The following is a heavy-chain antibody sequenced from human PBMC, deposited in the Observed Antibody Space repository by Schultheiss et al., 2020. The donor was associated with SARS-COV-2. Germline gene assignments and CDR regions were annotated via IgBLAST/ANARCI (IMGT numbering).Heavy chain of an antibody. J-gene: IGHJ6*02. V-gene: IGHV3-48*03. Sequence: GGSLRLSCAASGFTFSSYEMNWVRQAPGKGLEWVSYISSSGSTIYYADSVKGRFTISRDNAKNSLYLQMNSLRAEDTAVYYCARDNCYYGSGSSYYYYGMDVWGRGTTVTVSS. D-gene: IGHD3-10*01. CDR3: ARDNCYYGSGSSYYYYGMDV. CDR2: ISSSGSTI. CDR1: GFTFSSYE.